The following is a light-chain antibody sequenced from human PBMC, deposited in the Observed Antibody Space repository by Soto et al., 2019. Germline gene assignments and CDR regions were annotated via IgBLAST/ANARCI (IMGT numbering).Light chain of an antibody. CDR2: DAS. V-gene: IGKV3-11*01. Sequence: EVVLTQSPATLSLSPGERATLSCTASQSISTYLTWYQHKPGQAPRLLIYDASRRAPDIPARFSGSGSGTDFTLTISSLEPEDFAVYYCQQRRNWPPLTFGGGTKVEIK. J-gene: IGKJ4*01. CDR3: QQRRNWPPLT. CDR1: QSISTY.